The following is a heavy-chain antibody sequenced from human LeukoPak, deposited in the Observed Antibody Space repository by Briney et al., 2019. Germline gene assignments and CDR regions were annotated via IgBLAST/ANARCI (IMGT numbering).Heavy chain of an antibody. J-gene: IGHJ4*02. V-gene: IGHV3-23*01. Sequence: GGSLRLSCAVSGITLSNYGMSWVRQAPGKGLEWVAGISGSGGYTYYADSVKGRFTISRDNSKNTLYLQMNSLRAEDTAVHFCAKRGVVIRVILVGFHKEAYYFDSWGQGALVTVSS. CDR2: ISGSGGYT. D-gene: IGHD3-22*01. CDR3: AKRGVVIRVILVGFHKEAYYFDS. CDR1: GITLSNYG.